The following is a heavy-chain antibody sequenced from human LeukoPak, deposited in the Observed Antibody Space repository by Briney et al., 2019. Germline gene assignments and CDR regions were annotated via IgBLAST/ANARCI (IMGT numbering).Heavy chain of an antibody. CDR2: ISAYSGNT. J-gene: IGHJ6*03. Sequence: GASVKVSCKASGYTFTSYGISWVRQAPGQGLEWMGWISAYSGNTDYAQKFQGRVSMTTDTSTSTAYMDLRSLRSEDTAVYYCARHSASGSYSMDVWGKGTMVIVSS. CDR3: ARHSASGSYSMDV. V-gene: IGHV1-18*01. CDR1: GYTFTSYG. D-gene: IGHD3-10*01.